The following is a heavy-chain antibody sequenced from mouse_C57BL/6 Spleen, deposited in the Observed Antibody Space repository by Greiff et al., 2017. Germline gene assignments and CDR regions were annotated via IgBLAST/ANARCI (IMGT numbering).Heavy chain of an antibody. V-gene: IGHV1-55*01. J-gene: IGHJ4*01. CDR3: ARDDGYSYYYAMDY. CDR2: IYPGSGST. Sequence: QVQLQQSGAELVKPGASVKMSCKASGYTFTSYWITWVKQRPGQGLEWIGDIYPGSGSTNYNEKFKSKATLTVDTSSSTAYMQLSSLTSEDSAVYYGARDDGYSYYYAMDYWGQGTSVTVSS. CDR1: GYTFTSYW. D-gene: IGHD2-3*01.